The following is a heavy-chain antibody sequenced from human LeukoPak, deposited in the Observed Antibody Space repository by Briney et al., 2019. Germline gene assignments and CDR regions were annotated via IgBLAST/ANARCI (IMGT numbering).Heavy chain of an antibody. D-gene: IGHD5-12*01. CDR1: GDSISRSSYY. V-gene: IGHV4-39*07. Sequence: PSETLSLTCTVSGDSISRSSYYWGWIRQPPGKGLEWIGNIYYSGSTYYNASLKSRVTISVDTSKNQFSLKLSSVTAADTAVYYCARGRSSGYARPRGSLWSPRITGVNIILDSWGQGTLVTVSS. J-gene: IGHJ4*02. CDR2: IYYSGST. CDR3: ARGRSSGYARPRGSLWSPRITGVNIILDS.